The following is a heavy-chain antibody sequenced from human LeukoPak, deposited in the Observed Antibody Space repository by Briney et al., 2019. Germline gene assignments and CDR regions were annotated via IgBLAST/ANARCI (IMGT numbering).Heavy chain of an antibody. D-gene: IGHD6-13*01. CDR3: AKEAWGGFRRAAGLDY. V-gene: IGHV3-30-3*01. CDR2: ISYDGSNK. J-gene: IGHJ4*02. CDR1: GFTFSSYA. Sequence: GRSLRLSCAASGFTFSSYAMHWVRQAPGKGLEWVAVISYDGSNKYYADSVKGRFTISRDNSKNTLYLQMNSLRAEDTAVYYCAKEAWGGFRRAAGLDYWGQGTLVTVSS.